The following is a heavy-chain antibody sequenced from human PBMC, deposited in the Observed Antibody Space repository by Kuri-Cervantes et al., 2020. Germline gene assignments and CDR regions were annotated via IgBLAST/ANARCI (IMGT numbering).Heavy chain of an antibody. CDR2: IYYSGST. D-gene: IGHD2-21*02. J-gene: IGHJ3*02. Sequence: SETLSLTCTVSGGSINSYYWSWIRQPPGEGLEWIGYIYYSGSTNYNPSLKSRVTISVDTSKNQFSLKLSSVTAADTAVYYCARVCNGDCSGAFDIWGQGTMVTVSS. V-gene: IGHV4-59*01. CDR1: GGSINSYY. CDR3: ARVCNGDCSGAFDI.